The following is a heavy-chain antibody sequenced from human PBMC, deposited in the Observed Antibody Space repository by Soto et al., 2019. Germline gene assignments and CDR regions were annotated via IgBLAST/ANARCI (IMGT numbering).Heavy chain of an antibody. V-gene: IGHV4-31*03. CDR2: IYYSGST. D-gene: IGHD2-21*01. CDR3: AASCVGCGGFNYYCMDV. J-gene: IGHJ6*02. Sequence: SETLSLTCTVSGGSISSGGYYWSWIRQHPGKGLEWIGYIYYSGSTYYNPSLKSRVTISVDTSKNQFSLKLSSVTAADTAVYYCAASCVGCGGFNYYCMDVWGQGTTVIVSS. CDR1: GGSISSGGYY.